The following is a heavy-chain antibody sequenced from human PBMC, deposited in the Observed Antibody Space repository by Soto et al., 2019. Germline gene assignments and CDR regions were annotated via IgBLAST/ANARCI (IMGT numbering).Heavy chain of an antibody. J-gene: IGHJ6*02. CDR1: GYTFTSYD. V-gene: IGHV1-8*01. CDR2: MNPNSGNT. CDR3: ARDIPKYYYDSSGHSPALGSPNYYYGMDV. Sequence: GASVKVSCKASGYTFTSYDINWVRQATGQGLEWMGWMNPNSGNTGYAQKFQGRVTMTRNTSISTAYMELSSLRSEDTAVYYCARDIPKYYYDSSGHSPALGSPNYYYGMDVWGQGTTVTVSS. D-gene: IGHD3-22*01.